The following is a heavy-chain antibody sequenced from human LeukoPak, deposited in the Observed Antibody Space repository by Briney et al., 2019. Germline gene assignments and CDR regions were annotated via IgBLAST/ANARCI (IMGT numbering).Heavy chain of an antibody. CDR3: ARGGYNVDY. CDR1: GGSISSYY. Sequence: SETLSLTCTVSGGSISSYYWSWIRQPPGKGLEWIGYIYYSGSTNYNPSLKSRVTISVDTSKDQFSLKLSSVTAADTAVYYCARGGYNVDYWGQGTLVTVSS. CDR2: IYYSGST. J-gene: IGHJ4*02. D-gene: IGHD1-1*01. V-gene: IGHV4-59*01.